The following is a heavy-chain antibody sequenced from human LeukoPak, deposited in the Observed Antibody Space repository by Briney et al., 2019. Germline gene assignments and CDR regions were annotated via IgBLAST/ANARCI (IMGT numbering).Heavy chain of an antibody. CDR2: INHSGST. Sequence: SETLSLTCAVYGGSFSGYYWNWIRQPPGKGLEWIGEINHSGSTNYNPSLKSRVTISVDTSKNQFSLKLSSVTAADTAVYYCARPTTVTTTAFDIWGQGTMVTASS. CDR3: ARPTTVTTTAFDI. D-gene: IGHD4-11*01. V-gene: IGHV4-34*01. J-gene: IGHJ3*02. CDR1: GGSFSGYY.